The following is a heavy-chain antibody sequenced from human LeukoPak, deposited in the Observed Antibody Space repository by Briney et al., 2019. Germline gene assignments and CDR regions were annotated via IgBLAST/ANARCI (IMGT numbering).Heavy chain of an antibody. CDR3: ARRPYSDTSGRLSDV. D-gene: IGHD3-22*01. Sequence: GRSLRLSCAASGFTFSSYGMHWVRQAPGKGLEWVAVISYDGSNKYYADSVKGRFTISRDNSKNTLYLQMNSLRAEDTAVYFCARRPYSDTSGRLSDVWGQGTTVTVSS. CDR1: GFTFSSYG. V-gene: IGHV3-30*03. CDR2: ISYDGSNK. J-gene: IGHJ6*02.